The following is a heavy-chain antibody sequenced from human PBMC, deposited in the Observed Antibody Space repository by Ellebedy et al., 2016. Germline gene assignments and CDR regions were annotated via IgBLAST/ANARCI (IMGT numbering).Heavy chain of an antibody. Sequence: ASVKVSXXASGYTFTSYYMHWVRQAPGQGLEWMGWINPNSGGTNYAQKFQGWVTMTRDTSISTAYMELSRLRSDDTAVYYCARYGSGSRYFDYWGQGTLVTVSS. CDR3: ARYGSGSRYFDY. CDR1: GYTFTSYY. D-gene: IGHD3-10*01. CDR2: INPNSGGT. J-gene: IGHJ4*02. V-gene: IGHV1-2*04.